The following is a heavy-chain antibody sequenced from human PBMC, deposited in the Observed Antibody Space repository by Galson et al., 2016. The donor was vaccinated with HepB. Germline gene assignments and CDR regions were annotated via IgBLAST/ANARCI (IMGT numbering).Heavy chain of an antibody. Sequence: SLRLSCAVAGFTFNSYWMSWVRRAPGKGLEWVANIKQDGSEKYYVDSVKGRFTISRDNARNSLYLQMNSLRAEDTAVYYCARGWDDFWSAGRFDPGGQGTLVTVSS. CDR3: ARGWDDFWSAGRFDP. J-gene: IGHJ5*02. V-gene: IGHV3-7*01. CDR1: GFTFNSYW. D-gene: IGHD3-3*01. CDR2: IKQDGSEK.